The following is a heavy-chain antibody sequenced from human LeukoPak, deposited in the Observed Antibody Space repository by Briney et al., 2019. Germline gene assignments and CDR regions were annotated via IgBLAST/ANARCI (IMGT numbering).Heavy chain of an antibody. Sequence: GGSLRLSCAAPGFTFSRYAMHWVRQAPGKGLEWVAVISHDESNKYYADSVKGQFTISRDNSKNTLYLQMNSLRAEDTAVYYCARDSRSRATSFDYWGQGTLVTVSS. J-gene: IGHJ4*02. D-gene: IGHD5-12*01. V-gene: IGHV3-30-3*01. CDR3: ARDSRSRATSFDY. CDR1: GFTFSRYA. CDR2: ISHDESNK.